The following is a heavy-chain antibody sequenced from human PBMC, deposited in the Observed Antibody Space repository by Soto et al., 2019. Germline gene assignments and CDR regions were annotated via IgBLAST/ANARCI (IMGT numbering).Heavy chain of an antibody. D-gene: IGHD6-19*01. CDR2: ISGSGGTT. CDR3: EKDIQVSGHSSGRGLFDY. CDR1: GLTFSRYA. V-gene: IGHV3-23*01. Sequence: GGYLRLFYAASGLTFSRYAMSWLRQAPGKGLEWVSSISGSGGTTYFADSVKGRFTISRDNSKNTLYLQMNSLRADDTAVYYCEKDIQVSGHSSGRGLFDYGVHGT. J-gene: IGHJ4*01.